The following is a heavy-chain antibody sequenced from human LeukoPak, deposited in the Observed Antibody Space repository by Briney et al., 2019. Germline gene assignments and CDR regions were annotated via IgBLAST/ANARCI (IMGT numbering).Heavy chain of an antibody. CDR3: AKGTSAGSRYCFDY. Sequence: GRSLRLSCAASGFTFSSYGMHWVRQAPGKGLEGVAVIWYDGSNEYYADSVKGRFTISRDNSKNTLYLQMNSLRAEDTAVYYCAKGTSAGSRYCFDYWGQGTRVTVSS. CDR1: GFTFSSYG. J-gene: IGHJ4*02. CDR2: IWYDGSNE. D-gene: IGHD2-15*01. V-gene: IGHV3-33*06.